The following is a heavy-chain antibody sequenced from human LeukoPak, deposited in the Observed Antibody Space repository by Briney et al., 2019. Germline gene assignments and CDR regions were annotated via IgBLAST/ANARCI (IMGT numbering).Heavy chain of an antibody. CDR2: ISGSGGST. CDR1: GFTFSSYW. Sequence: GGSLRLSCAASGFTFSSYWMSWVRQAPGKGLEWVSGISGSGGSTSYADSVKGRFTISRDNSKNTLYLQMNGLRAEDTAVYYCARDRFSSGWYPHPLDYWGQGTLVTVSS. V-gene: IGHV3-23*01. D-gene: IGHD6-19*01. J-gene: IGHJ4*02. CDR3: ARDRFSSGWYPHPLDY.